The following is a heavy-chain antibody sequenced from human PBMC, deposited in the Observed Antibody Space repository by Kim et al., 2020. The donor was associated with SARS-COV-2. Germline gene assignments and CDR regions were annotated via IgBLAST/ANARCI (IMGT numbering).Heavy chain of an antibody. CDR1: GFTVSSNY. J-gene: IGHJ2*01. Sequence: GGSLRLSCAASGFTVSSNYMSWVRQAPGKGLEWVSVIYSGGSTYYADSVKGRFTISRDNSKNTLYLQMNSLIAEDTAASYCARTATDDYGDYVGYFDLRG. V-gene: IGHV3-53*01. CDR3: ARTATDDYGDYVGYFDL. CDR2: IYSGGST. D-gene: IGHD4-17*01.